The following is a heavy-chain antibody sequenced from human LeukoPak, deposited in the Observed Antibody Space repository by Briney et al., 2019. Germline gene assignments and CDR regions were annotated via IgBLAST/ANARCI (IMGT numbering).Heavy chain of an antibody. D-gene: IGHD1-26*01. V-gene: IGHV1-18*01. CDR1: GYTFTSYG. CDR3: ARVDRVGASRGCDY. Sequence: ASVKVSCKASGYTFTSYGISWVRQAPGQGPEWMGWISAYNGNTNYAQKLQGRVTMTTDTSTSTGYMELRSLRSDDTAVYYCARVDRVGASRGCDYWGQGTLVTVSS. J-gene: IGHJ4*02. CDR2: ISAYNGNT.